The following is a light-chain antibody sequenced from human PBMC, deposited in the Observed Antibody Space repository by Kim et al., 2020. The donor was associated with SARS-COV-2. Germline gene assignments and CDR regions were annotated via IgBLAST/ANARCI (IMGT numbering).Light chain of an antibody. CDR1: SSDVGGYNF. J-gene: IGLJ3*02. CDR3: SSYASSNRWV. CDR2: DVS. Sequence: QSALTQPPSASGSPGQSVTISCTGTSSDVGGYNFVSWYQQHPGKAPKLMIFDVSKRPSGVPNRFSGSKSDNTASLTVSGLQAEDEADYYCSSYASSNRWVFGGGTQLTVL. V-gene: IGLV2-8*01.